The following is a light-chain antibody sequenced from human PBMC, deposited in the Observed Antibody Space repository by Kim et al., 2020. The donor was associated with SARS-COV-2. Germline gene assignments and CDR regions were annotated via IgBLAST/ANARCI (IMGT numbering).Light chain of an antibody. Sequence: ELTQPPSASGTPGQRVTISCSGSSSNIGSNTVNWYQQLPGTAPKLLICSNNQRPSGVPDRFSGSKSGTSASLAISGLQSEDEADYYCAAWDDSLNGWVFGGGTQLTVL. CDR2: SNN. V-gene: IGLV1-44*01. CDR1: SSNIGSNT. J-gene: IGLJ3*02. CDR3: AAWDDSLNGWV.